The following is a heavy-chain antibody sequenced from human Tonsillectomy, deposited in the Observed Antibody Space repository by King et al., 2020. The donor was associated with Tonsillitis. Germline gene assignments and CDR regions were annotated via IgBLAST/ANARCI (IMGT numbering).Heavy chain of an antibody. CDR1: GFTFSSYG. V-gene: IGHV3-30*18. CDR3: AKSQRSELGWNHYYYYYGMDV. Sequence: VQLVESGGGVVQPGRSLRLSCAASGFTFSSYGMHWVRQAPGKGLEWVAVISYDGSNKYYADSVKGRFTISRDNSKNTLYLQMNNLRAEDTAVYYCAKSQRSELGWNHYYYYYGMDVWGQGTTVTVSS. J-gene: IGHJ6*02. D-gene: IGHD1-14*01. CDR2: ISYDGSNK.